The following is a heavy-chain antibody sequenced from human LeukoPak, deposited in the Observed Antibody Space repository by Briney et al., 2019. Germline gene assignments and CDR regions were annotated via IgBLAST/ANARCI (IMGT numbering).Heavy chain of an antibody. D-gene: IGHD6-19*01. CDR1: GLHFTGTA. Sequence: GGSLRLSCAASGLHFTGTAMSWVRQAPGKGLEWVSAISHDGMNAYYADSVKGRFTISRDNSKKTVSLEMSSLTAADTGVYYCAKDGAQYSSGPECDPRGQGALVTVSP. V-gene: IGHV3-23*01. CDR2: ISHDGMNA. CDR3: AKDGAQYSSGPECDP. J-gene: IGHJ5*02.